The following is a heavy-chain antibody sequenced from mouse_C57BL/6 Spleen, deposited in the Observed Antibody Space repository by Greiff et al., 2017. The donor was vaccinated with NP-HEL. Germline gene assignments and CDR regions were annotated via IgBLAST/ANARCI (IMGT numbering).Heavy chain of an antibody. D-gene: IGHD2-4*01. CDR2: IYPGSGST. Sequence: QVQLQQSGAELVKPGASVKMSCKASGYTFTSYWITWVKQRPGQGLEWIGDIYPGSGSTNYNEKFKSKATLTVDTSSSTAYMQLSSLTSEDSAVYYCARGRDYDGGFADWGQGTLVTVSA. CDR1: GYTFTSYW. V-gene: IGHV1-55*01. J-gene: IGHJ3*01. CDR3: ARGRDYDGGFAD.